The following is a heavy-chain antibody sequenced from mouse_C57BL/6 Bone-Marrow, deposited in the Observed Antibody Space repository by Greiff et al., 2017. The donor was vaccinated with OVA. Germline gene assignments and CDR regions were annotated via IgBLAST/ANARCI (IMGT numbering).Heavy chain of an antibody. CDR1: GYSITSGYY. CDR2: ISYDGSN. D-gene: IGHD2-2*01. J-gene: IGHJ1*03. Sequence: EVQLQQSGPGLVKPSQSLSLTCSVTGYSITSGYYWTWIRQFPGNKLEWMGYISYDGSNNYNPSLKNRISITRDTSKNQFFLKLNSVTTEDTATYYCARDRYLLWLRRYFDVWGTGTTVTVSS. V-gene: IGHV3-6*01. CDR3: ARDRYLLWLRRYFDV.